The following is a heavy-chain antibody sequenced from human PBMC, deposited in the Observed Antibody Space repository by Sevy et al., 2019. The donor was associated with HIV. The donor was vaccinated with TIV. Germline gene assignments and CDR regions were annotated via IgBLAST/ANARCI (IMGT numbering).Heavy chain of an antibody. CDR2: VSSXGSEI. Sequence: GGSLRLSCAVSGFTFSTYAMHWVRQAPGKGLECVEIVSSXGSEINYADSVKGRFTISRDNSRNTLYLQMNSLRTEDTALYYCAXDQLGSXDXWGQGTLVTVSS. V-gene: IGHV3-30-3*01. CDR3: AXDQLGSXDX. CDR1: GFTFSTYA. D-gene: IGHD1-1*01. J-gene: IGHJ4*02.